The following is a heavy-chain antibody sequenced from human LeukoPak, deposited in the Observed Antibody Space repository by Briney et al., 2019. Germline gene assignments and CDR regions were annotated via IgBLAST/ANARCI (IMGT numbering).Heavy chain of an antibody. CDR2: ISGSGGST. V-gene: IGHV3-23*01. CDR3: AKDQRSYHGADAFDI. Sequence: GGSLRLSCAASGFTFSSYGMHWVRQAPGKGLEWVSAISGSGGSTYYADSVKGRFTISRDNSKNTLYLQMNSLRAEDTAVYYCAKDQRSYHGADAFDIWGQGTMVTVSS. D-gene: IGHD1-26*01. CDR1: GFTFSSYG. J-gene: IGHJ3*02.